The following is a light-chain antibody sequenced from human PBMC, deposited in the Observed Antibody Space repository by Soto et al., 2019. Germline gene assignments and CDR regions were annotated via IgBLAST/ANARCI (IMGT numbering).Light chain of an antibody. J-gene: IGKJ1*01. CDR2: AAS. Sequence: DIQMTQSPSSLSASVGDRVTITCRASEDIRNDLGWYQQKPGKAPKRLIYAASSLHSGVPPMFSGSGSGTECTLTISSLQPADFAPYYCLQHRSYAWTFGQGTNVEIK. CDR3: LQHRSYAWT. CDR1: EDIRND. V-gene: IGKV1-17*01.